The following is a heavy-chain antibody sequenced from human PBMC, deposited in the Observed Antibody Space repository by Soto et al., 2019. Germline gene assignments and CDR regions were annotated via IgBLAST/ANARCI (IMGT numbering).Heavy chain of an antibody. Sequence: SETLSLTCTVSGGSISSGGYYWSWIRQHPGKGLEWIGYIYYSGSTYYNPSLKSRVTISVDTSKNQFSLKLSSVTAADTAVYYCARGEQQLVRGIHNWFDPRGQGTLVTVSS. V-gene: IGHV4-31*03. CDR2: IYYSGST. CDR1: GGSISSGGYY. CDR3: ARGEQQLVRGIHNWFDP. D-gene: IGHD6-13*01. J-gene: IGHJ5*02.